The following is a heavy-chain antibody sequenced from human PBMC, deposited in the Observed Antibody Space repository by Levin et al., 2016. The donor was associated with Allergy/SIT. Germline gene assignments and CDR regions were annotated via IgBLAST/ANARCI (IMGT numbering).Heavy chain of an antibody. Sequence: SETLSLTCTVSGGSISNSNSYWGWIRQSPGKGLEWIGSVYYSGSTYYNPSLKNRATISVDASENQFSLKLNSVTAADTATYYCARPSLRGRFNPFDQWGQGTLVTV. J-gene: IGHJ4*02. CDR2: VYYSGST. CDR1: GGSISNSNSY. D-gene: IGHD3-3*01. CDR3: ARPSLRGRFNPFDQ. V-gene: IGHV4-39*01.